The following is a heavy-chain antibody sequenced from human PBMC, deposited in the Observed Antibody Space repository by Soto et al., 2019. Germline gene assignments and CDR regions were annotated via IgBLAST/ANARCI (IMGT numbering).Heavy chain of an antibody. Sequence: PSETLSLTCAVSGYSISSGYYWGWIRQPPGKGLEWIGSIYHSGSTYYNPSLKSRVTISVDTSKNQFSLKLSSVTAADTAVYYCARAALRFGELFYWGQGTLVTVSS. CDR2: IYHSGST. D-gene: IGHD3-10*01. V-gene: IGHV4-38-2*01. CDR1: GYSISSGYY. CDR3: ARAALRFGELFY. J-gene: IGHJ4*02.